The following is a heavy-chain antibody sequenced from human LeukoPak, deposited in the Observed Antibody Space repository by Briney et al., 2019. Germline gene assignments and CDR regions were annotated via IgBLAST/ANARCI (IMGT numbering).Heavy chain of an antibody. CDR1: GFTFNDYY. J-gene: IGHJ3*02. CDR3: ARVTVGVTGDAFDI. CDR2: SRNKVNSYTT. D-gene: IGHD1-26*01. Sequence: GGSLRLSCAASGFTFNDYYMDWVRRAPGKGLEWVGRSRNKVNSYTTQYAASVKGRFTVSRDDSKDSLYLEMNSLKTEDTAVYYCARVTVGVTGDAFDIWGQGTVVTVSS. V-gene: IGHV3-72*01.